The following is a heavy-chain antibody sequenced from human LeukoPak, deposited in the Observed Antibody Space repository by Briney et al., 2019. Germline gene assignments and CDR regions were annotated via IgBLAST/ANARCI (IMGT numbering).Heavy chain of an antibody. CDR2: INPNSGNA. J-gene: IGHJ6*03. D-gene: IGHD1-26*01. V-gene: IGHV1-8*01. CDR1: GYTFSDYD. CDR3: ARALAWGGSSYSYYYMDV. Sequence: ASVEVSCKASGYTFSDYDINWVRQATGQGLEWMGWINPNSGNAGYAQKFQGRVTMTRNTSISTAYMELSSLRSEDTAVYYCARALAWGGSSYSYYYMDVWDKGTTVTVSS.